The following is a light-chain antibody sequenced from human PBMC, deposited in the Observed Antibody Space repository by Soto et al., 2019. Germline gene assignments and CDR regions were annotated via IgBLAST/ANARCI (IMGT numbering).Light chain of an antibody. Sequence: QSVLTQPPSASGTPGQRVTISCSGSSSNIGSNTVNWYQQLPGTAPKLLIYSNNQRPLGVPDRFSGSKSGTSASLAISGLQSEDEADYYCAAWDDSLNGLWVFGGGTKLTVL. CDR3: AAWDDSLNGLWV. CDR2: SNN. J-gene: IGLJ3*02. CDR1: SSNIGSNT. V-gene: IGLV1-44*01.